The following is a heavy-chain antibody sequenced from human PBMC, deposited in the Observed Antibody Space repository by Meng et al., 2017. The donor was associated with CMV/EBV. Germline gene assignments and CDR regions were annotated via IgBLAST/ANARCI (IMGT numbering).Heavy chain of an antibody. J-gene: IGHJ6*02. V-gene: IGHV1-69*05. CDR1: GYTFTSYA. CDR2: IIPIFGTA. CDR3: ARSDTIFGVAYYYYGMDV. Sequence: SVKVSCKASGYTFTSYAISWVRQAPGQGLEWMGGIIPIFGTANYAQKFQGRVTITTDESTSTAYMELSSLRSEDTAVYYCARSDTIFGVAYYYYGMDVWGQGTTVTVSS. D-gene: IGHD3-3*01.